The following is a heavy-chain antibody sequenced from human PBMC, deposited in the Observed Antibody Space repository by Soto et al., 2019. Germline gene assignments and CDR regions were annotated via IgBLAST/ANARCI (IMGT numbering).Heavy chain of an antibody. Sequence: QVQLVESGGGVVQPGRSLRLSCAASGFTFSSYAMHWVRQAPGKGLEWVAVISYDGSIKYYADSVKGRFTISRDNSKNTLYLQMNSLRAEDTAVYYCAREAAARLYYYYGMDVWGQGTTVTVSS. V-gene: IGHV3-30-3*01. D-gene: IGHD6-6*01. CDR3: AREAAARLYYYYGMDV. CDR1: GFTFSSYA. CDR2: ISYDGSIK. J-gene: IGHJ6*02.